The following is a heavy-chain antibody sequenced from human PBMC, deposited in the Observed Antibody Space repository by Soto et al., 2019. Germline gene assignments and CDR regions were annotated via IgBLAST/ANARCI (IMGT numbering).Heavy chain of an antibody. CDR1: GGTFSSYA. Sequence: SVKVSCKASGGTFSSYAISWVRQAPGQGLEWMGGIIPIFGTANYAQKFQGRVTITADESTSTAYMELSSLRSEDTAVYYCARVRDSSGYYYDSDYWGQGTLVTVSS. J-gene: IGHJ4*02. D-gene: IGHD3-22*01. CDR3: ARVRDSSGYYYDSDY. CDR2: IIPIFGTA. V-gene: IGHV1-69*13.